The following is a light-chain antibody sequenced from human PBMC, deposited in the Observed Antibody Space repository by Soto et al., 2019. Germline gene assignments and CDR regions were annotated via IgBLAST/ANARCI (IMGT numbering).Light chain of an antibody. Sequence: QSVLTQPASVSGSPGQSITISCTGTSSDVGGYNYVSWYQQHPGKAPKLMIYEVSNRPSGVSNRFSGSKSGNTASLTISGLQAEDEADYYCSSYTSSSIYVFGTGTKVT. CDR3: SSYTSSSIYV. CDR1: SSDVGGYNY. CDR2: EVS. V-gene: IGLV2-14*01. J-gene: IGLJ1*01.